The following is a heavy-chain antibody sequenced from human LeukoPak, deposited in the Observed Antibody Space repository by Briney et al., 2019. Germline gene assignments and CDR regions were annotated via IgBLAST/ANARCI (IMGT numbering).Heavy chain of an antibody. D-gene: IGHD1-26*01. CDR2: IYPGDSDT. CDR3: ARSNRAQVSRGVDY. V-gene: IGHV5-51*01. CDR1: GYSFTSYW. J-gene: IGHJ4*02. Sequence: GESLKISCKGSGYSFTSYWIGWVRQIPGKGLEWMGIIYPGDSDTSYSPSFQGQVTISADKSISTAYLQWSSLKASDTAMSYCARSNRAQVSRGVDYWGQGTLVTVSS.